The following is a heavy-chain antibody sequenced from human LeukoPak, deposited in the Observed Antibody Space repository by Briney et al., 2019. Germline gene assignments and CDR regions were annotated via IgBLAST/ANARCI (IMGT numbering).Heavy chain of an antibody. D-gene: IGHD3-22*01. V-gene: IGHV4-59*01. Sequence: PSETLSLTCTVSGGSISSYYWSWIRQPPGKGLEWIGYIYYSGSTNYNPSLKSRVTISVDTSKNQFSLKLSSVTAADTAVYYCACSTYYDSSGYTFDYWGQGTLVTVSS. J-gene: IGHJ4*02. CDR1: GGSISSYY. CDR2: IYYSGST. CDR3: ACSTYYDSSGYTFDY.